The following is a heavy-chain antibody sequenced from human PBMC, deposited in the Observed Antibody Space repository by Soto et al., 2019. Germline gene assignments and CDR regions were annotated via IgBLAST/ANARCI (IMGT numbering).Heavy chain of an antibody. CDR2: ISSSSYI. D-gene: IGHD3-22*01. CDR1: GFTFSSYS. Sequence: GGSLRLSCAASGFTFSSYSMNWVRQAPGKGLEWVSSISSSSYIYYADSVKGRFTISRDNAKNSLYLQMNSLRAEDTAVYYCARDPPGVVVITTYALSTDYYGMDVWGQGTTVTVSS. V-gene: IGHV3-21*01. J-gene: IGHJ6*02. CDR3: ARDPPGVVVITTYALSTDYYGMDV.